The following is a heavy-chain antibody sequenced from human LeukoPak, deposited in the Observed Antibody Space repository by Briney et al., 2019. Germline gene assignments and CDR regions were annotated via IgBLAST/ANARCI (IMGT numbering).Heavy chain of an antibody. J-gene: IGHJ5*02. CDR3: ARVGTASYCSGGSCYHDNCFDP. CDR2: IYYSGST. V-gene: IGHV4-39*01. D-gene: IGHD2-15*01. Sequence: PSQTLSLTCTVSGGSISSSSYYWGWIRQPPGKGLEWIGSIYYSGSTYYNPSLKSRVTISVDTSKNQFSLKLSSVTAADTAVYYCARVGTASYCSGGSCYHDNCFDPWGQGTLVTVSS. CDR1: GGSISSSSYY.